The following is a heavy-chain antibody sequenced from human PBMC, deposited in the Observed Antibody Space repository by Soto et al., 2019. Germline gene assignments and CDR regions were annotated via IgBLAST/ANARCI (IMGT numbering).Heavy chain of an antibody. J-gene: IGHJ3*02. CDR2: ISGSGGST. Sequence: EVQLLESGGGLVQPGGSLRLSCAASGFTFSSYAMSWVRQAPGKGLEWVSAISGSGGSTYYADSVKGRFTISRDNSKIPRFLQRNRLRAVDTAVYYCASTDFPPGVPVFFLDAFASWGQGTMVTVSS. V-gene: IGHV3-23*01. D-gene: IGHD3-3*01. CDR1: GFTFSSYA. CDR3: ASTDFPPGVPVFFLDAFAS.